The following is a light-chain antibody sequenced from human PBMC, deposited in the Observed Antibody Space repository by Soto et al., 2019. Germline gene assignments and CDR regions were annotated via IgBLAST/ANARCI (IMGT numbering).Light chain of an antibody. Sequence: GSIGEAVAISKKKTSSDIGDSNYVSWYQQHPGKAPKLVVYDVSNRPSGVSNRFSGSKSANTASLTISGLQAEDEADYYCSSFRSSSTSYVFGTGTKVTVL. J-gene: IGLJ1*01. CDR3: SSFRSSSTSYV. V-gene: IGLV2-14*03. CDR1: SSDIGDSNY. CDR2: DVS.